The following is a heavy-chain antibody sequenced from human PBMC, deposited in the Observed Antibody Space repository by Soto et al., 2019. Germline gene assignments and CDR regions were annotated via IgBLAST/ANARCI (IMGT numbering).Heavy chain of an antibody. Sequence: SETLSLTCTVSGDSISTDYWSWIRQSPGKGLEWIGFIYYGGSTNYNPSLKSRVTISVDTPKNQFSLKLSSVTAADTAVYYCAKNWNWGSLSHWAQGTLVPVPS. D-gene: IGHD7-27*01. CDR2: IYYGGST. J-gene: IGHJ4*02. CDR3: AKNWNWGSLSH. CDR1: GDSISTDY. V-gene: IGHV4-59*08.